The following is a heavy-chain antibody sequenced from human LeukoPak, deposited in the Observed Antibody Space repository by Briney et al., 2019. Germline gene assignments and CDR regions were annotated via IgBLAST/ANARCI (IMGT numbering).Heavy chain of an antibody. CDR3: ARGIRDYDILTGYYVVAGYDY. V-gene: IGHV4-34*01. Sequence: SETLSLTCAVYGGSFSGYYWSWIRQPPGKGLEWIGEINHSGSTNYNPSLKGRVTISVDTSKNQFSLKLSSVTAADTAVYYCARGIRDYDILTGYYVVAGYDYWGQGTLVTVSS. CDR2: INHSGST. J-gene: IGHJ4*02. CDR1: GGSFSGYY. D-gene: IGHD3-9*01.